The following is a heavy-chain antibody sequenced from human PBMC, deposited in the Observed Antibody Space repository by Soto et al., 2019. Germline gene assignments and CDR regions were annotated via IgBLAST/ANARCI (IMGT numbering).Heavy chain of an antibody. V-gene: IGHV3-33*08. CDR2: IWYDGSNK. J-gene: IGHJ3*02. CDR1: GFTFSSYG. CDR3: ARNYYDSSGLDAFDI. D-gene: IGHD3-22*01. Sequence: VQLVESGGGLVKPGGSLRLSCAASGFTFSSYGMHWVRQAPGKGLEWVAVIWYDGSNKYYADSVKGRFTISRDNSKNTLYLQMNSLRAEDTAVYYCARNYYDSSGLDAFDIWGQGTMVTVSS.